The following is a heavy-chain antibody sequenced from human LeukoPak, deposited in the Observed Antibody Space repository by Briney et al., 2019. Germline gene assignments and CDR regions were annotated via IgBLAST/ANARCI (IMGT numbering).Heavy chain of an antibody. CDR3: ASLYYDYVWGSYRPPDAFDI. CDR2: INPNSGGT. Sequence: ASVKVSCKASGYTFTGYYMHWVRQAPGQGLEWMGWINPNSGGTNYAQKFQGRVTMTRDTSISTAYMELSRLRSDDTAVYYCASLYYDYVWGSYRPPDAFDIWGQGTMVTVSS. J-gene: IGHJ3*02. V-gene: IGHV1-2*02. D-gene: IGHD3-16*02. CDR1: GYTFTGYY.